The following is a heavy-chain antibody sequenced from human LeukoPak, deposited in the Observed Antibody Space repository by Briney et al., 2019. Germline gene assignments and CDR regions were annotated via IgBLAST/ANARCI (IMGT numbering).Heavy chain of an antibody. CDR2: ISAYNGNT. V-gene: IGHV1-18*04. Sequence: ASVTVSCKASGYTFTSYGISWVRLAPGQGLEWMGWISAYNGNTNYAQKLQGRVTMTTDTSTSTAYMELRSLRSDDTAVYYCARDLDQHPVYYYGMDVWGKGTTVTVSS. CDR3: ARDLDQHPVYYYGMDV. J-gene: IGHJ6*04. D-gene: IGHD1/OR15-1a*01. CDR1: GYTFTSYG.